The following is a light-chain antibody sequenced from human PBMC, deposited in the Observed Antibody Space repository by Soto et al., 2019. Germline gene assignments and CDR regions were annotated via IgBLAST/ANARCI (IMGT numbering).Light chain of an antibody. CDR2: GAS. V-gene: IGKV3-20*01. J-gene: IGKJ3*01. CDR3: QLYCNSRFT. CDR1: QSVTSSY. Sequence: EIVLTQSPGTLSLSPGERATISCRASQSVTSSYLAWYQQKPGQAPRLLIYGASNRATGIPDRFSGSGSGTDFTLTISRLEPEDFAVYYCQLYCNSRFTCGPVTKVYIK.